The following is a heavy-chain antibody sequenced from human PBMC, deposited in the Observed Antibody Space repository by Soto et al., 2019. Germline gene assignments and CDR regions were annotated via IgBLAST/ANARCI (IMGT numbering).Heavy chain of an antibody. V-gene: IGHV3-30*04. J-gene: IGHJ4*02. Sequence: QVQLVESGGGVVQPGRSLRLSCAASGFTFSSYVMHWVRQAPGKGLEWVAVISFDGRIQYYGDSVRGRFTISRDNSKNTLYLQMNSLRAEDTAVYYCTRGVGQWLLLGPCGYWGQGTLVTVSS. D-gene: IGHD3-22*01. CDR2: ISFDGRIQ. CDR1: GFTFSSYV. CDR3: TRGVGQWLLLGPCGY.